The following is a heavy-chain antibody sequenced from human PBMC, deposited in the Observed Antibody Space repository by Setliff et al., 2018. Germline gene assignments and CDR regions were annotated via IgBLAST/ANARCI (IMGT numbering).Heavy chain of an antibody. V-gene: IGHV4-38-2*02. CDR2: IFYTGST. D-gene: IGHD3-22*01. J-gene: IGHJ4*02. Sequence: SETLSLTCTVSGSSFSSYFWGWIRQPPGKGLEWMGSIFYTGSTYYSPSLKSRVTISMDSSQNQFSLRLSSVTAADTAVYYCARHPREGLSGNYKFDYWGRGTLVTVSS. CDR3: ARHPREGLSGNYKFDY. CDR1: GSSFSSYF.